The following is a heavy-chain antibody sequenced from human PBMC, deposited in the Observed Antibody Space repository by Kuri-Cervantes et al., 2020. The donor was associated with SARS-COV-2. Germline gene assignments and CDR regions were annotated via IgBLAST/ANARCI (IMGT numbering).Heavy chain of an antibody. Sequence: GESLKISCEASGISFSYYWMTWVRQTPGRGLEWVANIKQDGSEKYYVDSVKGRFTISRDNSKDTLYLQMNSLRPEDTAVYYCAKVENYGNAFDIWGQGTMVTVSS. CDR1: GISFSYYW. J-gene: IGHJ3*02. V-gene: IGHV3-7*03. CDR3: AKVENYGNAFDI. CDR2: IKQDGSEK. D-gene: IGHD1-7*01.